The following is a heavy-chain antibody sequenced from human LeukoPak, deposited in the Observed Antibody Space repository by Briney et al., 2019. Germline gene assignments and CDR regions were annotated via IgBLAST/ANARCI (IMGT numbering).Heavy chain of an antibody. CDR1: GGSISSSNW. D-gene: IGHD3-22*01. V-gene: IGHV4-4*02. J-gene: IGHJ4*02. Sequence: SETLSLTCAVSGGSISSSNWWSWDRQPPGKGLEWIGEIYHSGSTNYNPSLKSRVTISVDKSKNQFSLKLSSVTAADTAVYYCARKNYYYDSSGYGSPIFDYWGQGTLVTVSS. CDR2: IYHSGST. CDR3: ARKNYYYDSSGYGSPIFDY.